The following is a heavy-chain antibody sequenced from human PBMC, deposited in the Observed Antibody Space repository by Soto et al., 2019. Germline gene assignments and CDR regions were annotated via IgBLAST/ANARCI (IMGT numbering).Heavy chain of an antibody. V-gene: IGHV3-21*01. CDR1: GFTFSSYS. J-gene: IGHJ3*02. D-gene: IGHD3-9*01. CDR2: ISSSSSYI. Sequence: PGGSLRLSCAASGFTFSSYSMNWVRQAPGKGLEWVSSISSSSSYIYYADSVKGRFTISRDNAKNSLYLQMNSLGAEDTAVYYCARDKWTRTYYDILTGQKNAFDIWGQGTMVTVSS. CDR3: ARDKWTRTYYDILTGQKNAFDI.